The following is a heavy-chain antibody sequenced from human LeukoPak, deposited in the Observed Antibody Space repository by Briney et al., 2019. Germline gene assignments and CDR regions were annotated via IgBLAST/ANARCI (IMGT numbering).Heavy chain of an antibody. J-gene: IGHJ4*02. D-gene: IGHD3-9*01. CDR3: ARDSMSGYSDFDF. CDR2: INSDGSKT. CDR1: GFTFSNYW. V-gene: IGHV3-74*01. Sequence: PGGSLRLSCAASGFTFSNYWMHWVRQAPGKGLGWVSCINSDGSKTNNADSGKGRFTISRDNAKNTLYLQINSLRAEDTAVYYCARDSMSGYSDFDFWGQGSLVTVSS.